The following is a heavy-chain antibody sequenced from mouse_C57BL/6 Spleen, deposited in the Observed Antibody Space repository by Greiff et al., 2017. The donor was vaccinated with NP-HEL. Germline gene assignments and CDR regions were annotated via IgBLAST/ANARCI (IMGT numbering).Heavy chain of an antibody. J-gene: IGHJ2*01. CDR3: ARWVYYGSSYVDY. CDR2: INPCSGYT. D-gene: IGHD1-1*01. CDR1: GYTFTSYT. V-gene: IGHV1-4*01. Sequence: QVQLQQSGAELARPGASVKMSCKASGYTFTSYTMHWVKQRPGQGLEWIGYINPCSGYTKYNQKFKDKATLTADKSSSPAYMQLSSLTSEDSAVYDCARWVYYGSSYVDYWGQGTTLTVSS.